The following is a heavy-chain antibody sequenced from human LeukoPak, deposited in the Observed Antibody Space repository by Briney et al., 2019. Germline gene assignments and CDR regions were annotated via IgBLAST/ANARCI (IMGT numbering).Heavy chain of an antibody. CDR1: GFTFARNA. CDR2: ISGSGSST. Sequence: PGGSLRLSCAASGFTFARNAMSWVRQAPGKGLEWVSGISGSGSSTYYADSMKGRFTISRDNSRNTLYLLVNSLRAEDTAVHYCAKTKFGDYSLHAFDVWGQGTMVTVS. V-gene: IGHV3-23*01. CDR3: AKTKFGDYSLHAFDV. D-gene: IGHD4-17*01. J-gene: IGHJ3*01.